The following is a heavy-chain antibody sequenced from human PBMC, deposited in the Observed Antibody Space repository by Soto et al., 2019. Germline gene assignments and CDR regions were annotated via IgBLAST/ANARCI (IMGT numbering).Heavy chain of an antibody. V-gene: IGHV1-2*04. CDR1: GYTFTGYY. Sequence: ASVKVSCKASGYTFTGYYMHWVRQAPGQGLEWMGWINPNSGGTNYAQKFQGWVTMTRDTSISTAYMELSRLRSDDTAVYYCARYGVYGSGSRNAFEFPGQRTIVPVSS. CDR2: INPNSGGT. J-gene: IGHJ3*01. D-gene: IGHD3-10*01. CDR3: ARYGVYGSGSRNAFEF.